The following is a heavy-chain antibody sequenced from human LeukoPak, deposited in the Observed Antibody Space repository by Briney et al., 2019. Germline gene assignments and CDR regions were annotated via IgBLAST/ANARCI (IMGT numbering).Heavy chain of an antibody. D-gene: IGHD1-26*01. Sequence: GGSLRLSCAASGFPFSDYYMSCIRQAPGKGLEWVSYISSSGDAIYSADSVKGRFTISRDNAKDSLYLQMDSLRAEDTAVYYCVRDPRGSYPFDYWGQGSLVTVSS. V-gene: IGHV3-11*01. CDR3: VRDPRGSYPFDY. J-gene: IGHJ4*02. CDR1: GFPFSDYY. CDR2: ISSSGDAI.